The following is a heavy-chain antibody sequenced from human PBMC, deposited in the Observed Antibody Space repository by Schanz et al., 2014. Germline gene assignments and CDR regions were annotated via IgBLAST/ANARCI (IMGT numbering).Heavy chain of an antibody. CDR2: ISGSGDNT. CDR1: GFTFSTYA. D-gene: IGHD3-10*01. Sequence: VQLVESGGGVVQPGRSLRLSCATSGFTFSTYAMSWVRQAPGKGLEWVSAISGSGDNTFYADSVRGRFTISRDNSRNTLYLQMNSLRAEDTAVYYCAKDFTGSGIFFNSWGQGTLVSVSS. V-gene: IGHV3-23*04. J-gene: IGHJ5*01. CDR3: AKDFTGSGIFFNS.